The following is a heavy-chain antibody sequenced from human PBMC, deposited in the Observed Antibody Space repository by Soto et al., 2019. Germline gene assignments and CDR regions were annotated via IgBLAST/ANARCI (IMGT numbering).Heavy chain of an antibody. CDR2: LYTGGTT. V-gene: IGHV3-53*01. CDR1: VFSVTGNH. D-gene: IGHD5-12*01. CDR3: ARDLATVGKGFDS. Sequence: PVGSLRLSCASSVFSVTGNHMTCVRQAPGKGLEWVSSLYTGGTTYYADSVQGRFTISRDSSKNTLFLQMDRLRVEDSAVYYCARDLATVGKGFDSWGPGTLVTVSS. J-gene: IGHJ4*02.